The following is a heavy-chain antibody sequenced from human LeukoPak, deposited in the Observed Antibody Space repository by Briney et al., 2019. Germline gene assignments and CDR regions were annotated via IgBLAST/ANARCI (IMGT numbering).Heavy chain of an antibody. Sequence: SETLSLTCTVSGGSISSGSYYWSWIRQPAGKGLEWIGRIYTSGSTNYNPSLKSRVTISVDTSKNQFSLKLSSVTAADTAVYYCARELQLWSRYYYHYMDVWGKGTTVTVSS. V-gene: IGHV4-61*02. D-gene: IGHD5-18*01. CDR2: IYTSGST. CDR3: ARELQLWSRYYYHYMDV. CDR1: GGSISSGSYY. J-gene: IGHJ6*03.